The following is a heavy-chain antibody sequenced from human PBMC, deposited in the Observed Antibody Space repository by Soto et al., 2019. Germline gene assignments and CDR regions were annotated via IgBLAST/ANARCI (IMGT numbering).Heavy chain of an antibody. CDR3: ATETIARNFDY. J-gene: IGHJ4*02. CDR2: FDPEDGET. CDR1: GYTFTSYD. Sequence: GPSVKVSCKASGYTFTSYDINWVRQAPGKGLEWMGGFDPEDGETIYAQKFQGRVTMTEDTSTDTAYMERSSLRSEDTAVYYCATETIARNFDYWGQGTLVTVSS. V-gene: IGHV1-24*01. D-gene: IGHD3-9*01.